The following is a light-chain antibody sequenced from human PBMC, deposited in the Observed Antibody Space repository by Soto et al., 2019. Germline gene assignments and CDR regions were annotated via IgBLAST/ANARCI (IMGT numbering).Light chain of an antibody. CDR2: GAS. V-gene: IGKV3-15*01. J-gene: IGKJ2*01. CDR3: QQYKTWPAYT. Sequence: EIVMTQSPATLSLSPGEGATLSCRASQTGGYTLAWYQQKPGLAPRLLIYGASTRVTGIPAGFSGSGSGTDFTLTISSLQSEDFAVYYCQQYKTWPAYTFGQGTKLEIK. CDR1: QTGGYT.